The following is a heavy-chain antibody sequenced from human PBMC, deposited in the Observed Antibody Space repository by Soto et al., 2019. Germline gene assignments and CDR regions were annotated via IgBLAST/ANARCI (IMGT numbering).Heavy chain of an antibody. Sequence: SETLSLTCNVSGASISNFYRSWIRQPPGKGLEWIGYIYYSASTNYSPSLKSRVTISVDTSKNQFSLNLSSVTAADTAVYYCARHLPYCGGDCYSLDYWGQGTLVTVSS. J-gene: IGHJ4*02. CDR3: ARHLPYCGGDCYSLDY. CDR2: IYYSAST. CDR1: GASISNFY. V-gene: IGHV4-59*08. D-gene: IGHD2-21*02.